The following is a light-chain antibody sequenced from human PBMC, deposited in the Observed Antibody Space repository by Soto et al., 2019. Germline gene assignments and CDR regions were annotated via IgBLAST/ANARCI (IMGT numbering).Light chain of an antibody. Sequence: EIVLTQSPGTLSLSPGERATLSCRISQSVSSSYLAWYQHKPGQAPRLRIYEVSSRATGIPDRFSGSGSGTDFTLTISRLEPEDFAVYYCQHYGSSPYTFGQGTKLEIK. V-gene: IGKV3-20*01. CDR2: EVS. CDR1: QSVSSSY. J-gene: IGKJ2*01. CDR3: QHYGSSPYT.